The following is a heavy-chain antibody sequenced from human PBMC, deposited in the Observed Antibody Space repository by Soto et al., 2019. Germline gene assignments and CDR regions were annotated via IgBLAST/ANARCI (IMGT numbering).Heavy chain of an antibody. V-gene: IGHV1-2*02. D-gene: IGHD6-6*01. CDR1: GYTFTGYY. Sequence: ASVNVSCKASGYTFTGYYMHWVRQAPGQGLEWMGWINPNSGGTNYAQKFQGRVTMTRDTSISTAYMELSRLRSDDTAVYYCASPYLRGSSSSYWYFDLWGRGTLVTVSS. CDR2: INPNSGGT. CDR3: ASPYLRGSSSSYWYFDL. J-gene: IGHJ2*01.